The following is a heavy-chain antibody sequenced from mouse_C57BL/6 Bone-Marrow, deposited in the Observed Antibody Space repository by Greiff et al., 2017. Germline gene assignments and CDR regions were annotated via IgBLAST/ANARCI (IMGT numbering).Heavy chain of an antibody. CDR1: GYTFTSYW. CDR3: ARECYYARDY. CDR2: IDPSDSYT. J-gene: IGHJ4*01. Sequence: VPLQQPGAVLVLPGASVKLSCKASGYTFTSYWMHWVKQRPGQGLEWIGEIDPSDSYTNYNQQFKGKSTLTVDKSSSTAYMQLSSLTSEDSAVYYCARECYYARDYWGQGTSVTVSS. V-gene: IGHV1-69*01.